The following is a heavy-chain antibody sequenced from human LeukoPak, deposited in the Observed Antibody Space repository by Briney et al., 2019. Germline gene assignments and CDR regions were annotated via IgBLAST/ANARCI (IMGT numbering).Heavy chain of an antibody. CDR3: ARDLVTARPVWSDP. V-gene: IGHV1-2*02. CDR1: GYTFTGYY. J-gene: IGHJ5*02. CDR2: INPNSGGT. Sequence: ASVKVSCKASGYTFTGYYMHWVRQAPGQGLEWMGWINPNSGGTNYAQKFQGRVTMTRDTSISTAYMELSRLRSTDTAVYYCARDLVTARPVWSDPWGQGTLVTVSS. D-gene: IGHD6-6*01.